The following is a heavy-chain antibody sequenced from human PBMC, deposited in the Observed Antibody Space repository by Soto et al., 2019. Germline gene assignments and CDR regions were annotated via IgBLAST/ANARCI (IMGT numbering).Heavy chain of an antibody. V-gene: IGHV4-31*03. CDR3: ARQLARRLTMAV. J-gene: IGHJ6*02. CDR2: IYYSGST. D-gene: IGHD6-6*01. CDR1: GGSISSGGYY. Sequence: PSETLSLTCTVSGGSISSGGYYWSWIRQHPGKGLEWIGYIYYSGSTYYNPSLKSRVTISVDTSKNQFSLKLSSVTAADTAVYYCARQLARRLTMAVWGQGTTVTVSS.